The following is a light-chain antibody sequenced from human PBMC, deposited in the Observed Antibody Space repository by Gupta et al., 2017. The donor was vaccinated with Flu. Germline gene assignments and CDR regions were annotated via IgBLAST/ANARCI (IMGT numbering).Light chain of an antibody. V-gene: IGLV2-8*01. CDR3: TPYAGSNIVV. CDR2: EVS. Sequence: LTIFITGTSDGVGGYNYVSYYQQPPRTPPILITYEVSQRPSGLPDRSAASKSGTTASTTVAGLQAEDEAYYCNTPYAGSNIVVFGGGTKLTVL. CDR1: SDGVGGYNY. J-gene: IGLJ2*01.